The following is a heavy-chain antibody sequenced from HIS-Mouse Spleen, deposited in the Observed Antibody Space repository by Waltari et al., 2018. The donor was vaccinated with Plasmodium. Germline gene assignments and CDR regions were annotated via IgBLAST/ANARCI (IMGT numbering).Heavy chain of an antibody. CDR3: ARGMKSSSSAFDI. V-gene: IGHV3-53*01. CDR2: IYSGGST. D-gene: IGHD6-6*01. J-gene: IGHJ3*02. Sequence: EVQLVESGGGLIQPGGSLRLSGAASGFTVVSNYLSWVRQAPGKGLEWVSVIYSGGSTYYADSVKGRFTISRDNSKNTLYLQMNSLRAEDTAVYYCARGMKSSSSAFDIWGQGTMVTVSS. CDR1: GFTVVSNY.